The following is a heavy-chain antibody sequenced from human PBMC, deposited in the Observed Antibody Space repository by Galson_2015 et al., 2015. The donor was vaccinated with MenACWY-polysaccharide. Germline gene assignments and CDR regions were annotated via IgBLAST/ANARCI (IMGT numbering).Heavy chain of an antibody. D-gene: IGHD3-22*01. CDR3: ARQSYYYDSSGYYYHFDY. J-gene: IGHJ4*02. V-gene: IGHV4-39*07. CDR2: IYYSVST. Sequence: SIYYSVSTYYNPSLKSRVTISVDTSKNQFSLKLSSVTAADTAVYYCARQSYYYDSSGYYYHFDYWGQGTLVTVSS.